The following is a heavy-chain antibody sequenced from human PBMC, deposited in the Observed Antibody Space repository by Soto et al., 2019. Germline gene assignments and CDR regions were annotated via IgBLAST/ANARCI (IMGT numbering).Heavy chain of an antibody. D-gene: IGHD3-22*01. CDR3: ARLRYYDSSEDLFDY. J-gene: IGHJ4*02. CDR2: IDPSDSYT. V-gene: IGHV5-10-1*01. CDR1: GYSFTSYW. Sequence: GESLKISCKGSGYSFTSYWISWVRQMPGKGLEWMGRIDPSDSYTNYSPSFQGHVTISADKSISTAYLQWSSLKASDTAMYYCARLRYYDSSEDLFDYWGQGTLVTVSS.